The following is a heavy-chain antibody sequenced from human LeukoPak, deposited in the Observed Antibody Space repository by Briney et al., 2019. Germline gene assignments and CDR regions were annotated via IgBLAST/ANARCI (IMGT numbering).Heavy chain of an antibody. J-gene: IGHJ4*02. D-gene: IGHD5-18*01. CDR2: ISYDGSNK. Sequence: GGSLRLSCAASGFSVSSYGMHWVRQAPGKGLEWVAVISYDGSNKYYADSVKGRFTISRDNSKNTLYLQMNSLRAEDTAVYYCAKDKIQLWDYFDYWGQGTLVTVSS. CDR3: AKDKIQLWDYFDY. V-gene: IGHV3-30*18. CDR1: GFSVSSYG.